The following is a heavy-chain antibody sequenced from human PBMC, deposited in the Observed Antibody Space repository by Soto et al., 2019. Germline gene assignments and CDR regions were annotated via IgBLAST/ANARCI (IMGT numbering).Heavy chain of an antibody. D-gene: IGHD3-9*01. CDR2: ISTSGGRT. V-gene: IGHV3-23*01. CDR1: GFTFSSYA. Sequence: GGSLRLSCAASGFTFSSYAMNWVRQAPGKGLEWVSLISTSGGRTKYADSVKGRFTISRDNSKNTLYLQMSSLRAEDTALYYCAKASYDILTGYSPDYWGQGTLVTVSS. CDR3: AKASYDILTGYSPDY. J-gene: IGHJ4*02.